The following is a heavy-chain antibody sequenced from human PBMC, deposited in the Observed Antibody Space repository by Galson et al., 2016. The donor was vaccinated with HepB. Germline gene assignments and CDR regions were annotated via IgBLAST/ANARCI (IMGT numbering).Heavy chain of an antibody. J-gene: IGHJ6*02. Sequence: LRLSCAGSGFIFSRYGMTWVRPAPGKGLEWVSVIYYGGNTYYADSVKGRFTISRDDSKNTLYLQMNSLKTEDKAVYYCTTAIGYYGMDSWGQGTTVTVSS. V-gene: IGHV3-23*03. CDR2: IYYGGNT. CDR3: TTAIGYYGMDS. CDR1: GFIFSRYG.